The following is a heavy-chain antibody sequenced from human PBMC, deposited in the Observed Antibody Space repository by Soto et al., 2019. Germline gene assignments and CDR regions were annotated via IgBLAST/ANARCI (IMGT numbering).Heavy chain of an antibody. J-gene: IGHJ6*02. V-gene: IGHV4-34*01. CDR3: ARAEIVVVPAAHYYYYNMDV. Sequence: PSETLSLTCAVYGGSFSGYYWSWIRQPPGKGLEWIGEINHSGSTNYIPSLKSRVTISVDTSKNQFSLNLNSVTAADTAVYYCARAEIVVVPAAHYYYYNMDVWGQGNTVTVSS. D-gene: IGHD2-2*01. CDR2: INHSGST. CDR1: GGSFSGYY.